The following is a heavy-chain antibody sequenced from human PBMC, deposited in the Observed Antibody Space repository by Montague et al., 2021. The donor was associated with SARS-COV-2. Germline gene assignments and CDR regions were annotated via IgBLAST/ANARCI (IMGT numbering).Heavy chain of an antibody. CDR3: ARVGSSSWYFDY. V-gene: IGHV3-7*01. CDR2: IKQDGSEK. CDR1: GFTFSSYW. J-gene: IGHJ4*02. Sequence: SLRLSWAASGFTFSSYWMSWVRQAPGKGLEWVANIKQDGSEKYYVDSVKGRFTISRDNAKNSLYLQMNSLRAEDTAVYCCARVGSSSWYFDYWGQGTLVTVSS. D-gene: IGHD6-13*01.